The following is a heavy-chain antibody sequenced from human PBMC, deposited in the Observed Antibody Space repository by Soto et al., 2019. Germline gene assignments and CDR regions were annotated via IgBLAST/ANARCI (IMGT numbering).Heavy chain of an antibody. J-gene: IGHJ3*02. Sequence: SETLSLTCAFSCYSSISSNWWGWIRQPPGKGLEWIGYIYYSGSTYYNPSLKSRVTMSVDTSKNQFSLKLSSVTAVDTAVYYCARDYYGSRGAFDIWGQGTMVTVSS. V-gene: IGHV4-28*03. CDR3: ARDYYGSRGAFDI. CDR1: CYSSISSNW. CDR2: IYYSGST. D-gene: IGHD3-10*01.